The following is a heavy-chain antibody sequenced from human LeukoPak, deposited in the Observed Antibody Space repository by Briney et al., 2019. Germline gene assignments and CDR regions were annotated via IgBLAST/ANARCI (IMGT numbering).Heavy chain of an antibody. D-gene: IGHD3-3*01. CDR1: GFTFSSYA. Sequence: GRSLRLSCAASGFTFSSYAMHWVRQAPGKGLEWVAVISYDGSNKYYADSVKGRFTTSGDNSKNTLYLQMNSLRAEDTAVYYCARENYAFCDYWGQGTLVTVSS. CDR2: ISYDGSNK. J-gene: IGHJ4*02. CDR3: ARENYAFCDY. V-gene: IGHV3-30*04.